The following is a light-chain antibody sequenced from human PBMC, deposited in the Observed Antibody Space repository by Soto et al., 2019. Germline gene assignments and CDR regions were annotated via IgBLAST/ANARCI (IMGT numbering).Light chain of an antibody. J-gene: IGLJ1*01. Sequence: QSVLTQPASVSVSPGQSITISCTGSSSDVGGYNYVSWYQHQPGKAPKLMIYEVNNRPSGVSNRFSGSKSGNTASLTISGLQAEDEADYYCASYTSSTTRVFGTGTKVTVL. CDR3: ASYTSSTTRV. CDR2: EVN. V-gene: IGLV2-14*01. CDR1: SSDVGGYNY.